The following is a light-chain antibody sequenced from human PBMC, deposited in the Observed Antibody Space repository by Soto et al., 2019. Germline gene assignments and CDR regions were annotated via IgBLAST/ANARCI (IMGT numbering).Light chain of an antibody. CDR1: SRCAGGYNY. Sequence: QAWLTQPASVSGAPGPSINISCSGTSRCAGGYNYVSWYQQHPGRAPKLIIYDVTNRPSGISNRFSGSKSGNTASLTISGLQTEDEADYYCISFTSRHIYVFGTGPKVTVL. CDR2: DVT. V-gene: IGLV2-14*03. J-gene: IGLJ1*01. CDR3: ISFTSRHIYV.